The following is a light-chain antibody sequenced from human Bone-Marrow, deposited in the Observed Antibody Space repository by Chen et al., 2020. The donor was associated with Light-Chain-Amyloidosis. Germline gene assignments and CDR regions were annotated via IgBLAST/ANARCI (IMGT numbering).Light chain of an antibody. CDR1: QSVASDY. Sequence: PGERATLSCRASQSVASDYVAWDQQKPGQAPRLLIYDASSRAPGIPDRFSGSESGIDFTLTISRVEPEDFAVYYCQQYGSSPVTFGQGTKVEIK. V-gene: IGKV3-20*01. CDR2: DAS. CDR3: QQYGSSPVT. J-gene: IGKJ1*01.